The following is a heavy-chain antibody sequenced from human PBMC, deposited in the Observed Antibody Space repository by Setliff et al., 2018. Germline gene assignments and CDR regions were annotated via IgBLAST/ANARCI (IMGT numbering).Heavy chain of an antibody. CDR2: INQDGSAQ. CDR1: GFTFSSLW. V-gene: IGHV3-7*01. Sequence: GGSLRLSCAASGFTFSSLWMAWVRQAPGRGLEWVANINQDGSAQYYVDSVKGRFTISRDNAKNSLYLQMSSLRAEDTAVYYCARDIFDFRTGQAGPWGQGTLVTVSS. D-gene: IGHD3-3*01. J-gene: IGHJ5*02. CDR3: ARDIFDFRTGQAGP.